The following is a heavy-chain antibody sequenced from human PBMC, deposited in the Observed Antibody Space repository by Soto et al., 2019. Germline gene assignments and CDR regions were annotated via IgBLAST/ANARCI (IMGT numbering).Heavy chain of an antibody. V-gene: IGHV1-46*01. CDR1: GYTFTSYY. Sequence: QVQLVQSGAEVKKPGASVKVSCKASGYTFTSYYMHWVRQAPGQGLEWMGIINPSGGSTSYAQKFQGRVTMTRYTSTSTVYMELSSLRSEDTAVYYCAREVLGDSSGYWPDAFDIWGQGTMVTVSS. J-gene: IGHJ3*02. CDR3: AREVLGDSSGYWPDAFDI. D-gene: IGHD3-22*01. CDR2: INPSGGST.